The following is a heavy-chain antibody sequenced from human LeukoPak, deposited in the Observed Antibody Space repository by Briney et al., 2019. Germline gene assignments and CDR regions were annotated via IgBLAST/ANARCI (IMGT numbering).Heavy chain of an antibody. V-gene: IGHV3-21*01. Sequence: GGSLRLSCAASGFTFSSYSMNWVRQAPGKGLEWVSSISSSSSYIYYADSVKGRFTISRDNAKNSLYLQMNGLRAEDTAVYYCARRRGISIVGATAGNYYYYMDVWGKGTTVTVSS. J-gene: IGHJ6*03. CDR3: ARRRGISIVGATAGNYYYYMDV. CDR2: ISSSSSYI. CDR1: GFTFSSYS. D-gene: IGHD1-26*01.